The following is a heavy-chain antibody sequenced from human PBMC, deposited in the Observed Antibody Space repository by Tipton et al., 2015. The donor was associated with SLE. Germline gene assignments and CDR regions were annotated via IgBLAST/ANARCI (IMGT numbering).Heavy chain of an antibody. J-gene: IGHJ4*02. CDR2: ISSSSSYI. D-gene: IGHD2-2*01. V-gene: IGHV3-21*04. Sequence: SLRLSCAASGFTFSSYSMNWVRQAPGKGLEWVSSISSSSSYIYYADSVKGRFTISRDNAKNSLYLQMNSLRAEDTAVYYCAKDSPPVEYSSMYYFDFWGQGTLVTVSS. CDR1: GFTFSSYS. CDR3: AKDSPPVEYSSMYYFDF.